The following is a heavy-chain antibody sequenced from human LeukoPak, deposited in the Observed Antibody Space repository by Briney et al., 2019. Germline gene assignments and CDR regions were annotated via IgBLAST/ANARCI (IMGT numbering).Heavy chain of an antibody. CDR1: GGSISSYY. D-gene: IGHD2-15*01. Sequence: SETLSLTCTVSGGSISSYYWSWIRQPPGKGLEWIGYIYYSGSTNYNPSLKSRVTISVDTPKNQFSLKLSSVTAADTAVYYCARQPTTPTWLGAFDIWGQGTMVTVSS. J-gene: IGHJ3*02. V-gene: IGHV4-59*08. CDR2: IYYSGST. CDR3: ARQPTTPTWLGAFDI.